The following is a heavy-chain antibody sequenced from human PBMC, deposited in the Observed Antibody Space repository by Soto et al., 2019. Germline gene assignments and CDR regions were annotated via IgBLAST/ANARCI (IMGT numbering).Heavy chain of an antibody. CDR3: ARSFVRFLEWSPFDY. CDR1: GGSFSGYY. Sequence: PSETLSLTCAVYGGSFSGYYWSWIRQPPGKGLEWIGEINHSGSTNYNPSLKSRVTISVDTSKNQFSLKLSSVTAADTAVYYCARSFVRFLEWSPFDYWGQGT. D-gene: IGHD3-3*01. V-gene: IGHV4-34*01. J-gene: IGHJ4*02. CDR2: INHSGST.